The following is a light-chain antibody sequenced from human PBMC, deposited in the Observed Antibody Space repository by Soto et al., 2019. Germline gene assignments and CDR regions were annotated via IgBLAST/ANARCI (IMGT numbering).Light chain of an antibody. J-gene: IGLJ2*01. V-gene: IGLV1-51*01. CDR2: DNN. CDR3: ASWDTSLRAVV. Sequence: QSVLTQPPSVSAAPGQQVAISCSGSSSNIGNNFVSWYQHFPGTAPKLLTYDNNKRPSGIPAGFSDSKSGTSATLDISGLLTGDEAVYYCASWDTSLRAVVFGGGTQLTVL. CDR1: SSNIGNNF.